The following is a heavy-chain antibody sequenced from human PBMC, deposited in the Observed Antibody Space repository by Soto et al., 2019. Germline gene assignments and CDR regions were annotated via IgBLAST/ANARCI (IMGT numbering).Heavy chain of an antibody. CDR3: AREMGYCISPNCPFDD. V-gene: IGHV3-30-3*01. CDR2: TSYDGSNK. D-gene: IGHD2-2*01. J-gene: IGHJ4*02. Sequence: PGGSLRLSCTASGFTLSSHAMHWVRQAPGKGLEWVAITSYDGSNKYHADSVKGRFTISRDNSKNTLSLQMNSLRTEDTAVYYCAREMGYCISPNCPFDDWGQGTLVTVSS. CDR1: GFTLSSHA.